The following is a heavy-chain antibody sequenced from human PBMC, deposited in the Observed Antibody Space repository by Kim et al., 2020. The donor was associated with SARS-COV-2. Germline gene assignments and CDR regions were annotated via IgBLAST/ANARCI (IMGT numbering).Heavy chain of an antibody. V-gene: IGHV3-73*01. CDR1: GFTFSGSA. Sequence: GGSLRLSCAASGFTFSGSAMHWVRQASGKGLEWVGRIRSKANSYATAYAASVKGRFTISRDDSKNTAYLQMNSLKTEDTAVYYCTRPVYGSGSYYNLGRFSPTDYYYYGMDVWGQGTTVTVSS. CDR2: IRSKANSYAT. CDR3: TRPVYGSGSYYNLGRFSPTDYYYYGMDV. J-gene: IGHJ6*02. D-gene: IGHD3-10*01.